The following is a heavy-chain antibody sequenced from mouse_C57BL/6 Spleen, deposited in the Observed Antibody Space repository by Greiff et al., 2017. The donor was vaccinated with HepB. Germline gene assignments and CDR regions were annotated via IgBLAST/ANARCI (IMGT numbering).Heavy chain of an antibody. CDR1: GYSITSGYY. D-gene: IGHD2-5*01. Sequence: EVKLVESGPGLVKPSQSLSLTCSVTGYSITSGYYWNWIRQFPGNKLEWMGYISYDGSNNYNPSLKNRISITRDTSKNQFFLKLNSVTTEDTATYYCARRGYYSNYDYAMDYWGQGTSVTVSS. V-gene: IGHV3-6*01. J-gene: IGHJ4*01. CDR2: ISYDGSN. CDR3: ARRGYYSNYDYAMDY.